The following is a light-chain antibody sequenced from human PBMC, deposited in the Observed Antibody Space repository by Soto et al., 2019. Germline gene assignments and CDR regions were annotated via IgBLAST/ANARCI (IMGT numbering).Light chain of an antibody. V-gene: IGKV3-11*01. CDR3: QRRGRWHRT. Sequence: EIVLTQSPATLSLSPGERATLSCRASQSVSSYLAWYQQKPGQAPRLLIYGASNRATGIPARFSGSGSGTDFTLAISSLEPEDFAVYYCQRRGRWHRTFGQGTKLESK. J-gene: IGKJ2*01. CDR1: QSVSSY. CDR2: GAS.